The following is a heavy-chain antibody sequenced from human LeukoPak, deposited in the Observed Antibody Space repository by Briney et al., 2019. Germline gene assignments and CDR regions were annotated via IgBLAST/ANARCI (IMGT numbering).Heavy chain of an antibody. J-gene: IGHJ4*02. D-gene: IGHD3-10*01. CDR2: ISNDGNNK. CDR3: ARPDDSASFSSANHY. Sequence: GGSLRLSCAASGFTFNTYSMHWVLQAPGKGLEWVAVISNDGNNKDYADSVKCRFTISRDNSNNTLSLQMNGLRVENTAVYYCARPDDSASFSSANHYCGRGTLATVS. CDR1: GFTFNTYS. V-gene: IGHV3-30*03.